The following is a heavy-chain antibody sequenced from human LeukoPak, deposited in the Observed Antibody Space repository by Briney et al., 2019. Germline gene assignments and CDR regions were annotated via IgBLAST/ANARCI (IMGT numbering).Heavy chain of an antibody. CDR2: ISYDGSNK. Sequence: PGRSLRLSCAASGFTFSSYAMHWVRQAPGKGLEWVAVISYDGSNKYYADSVKGRFTISRDNSKNTLYLQMNSLRAEDTAVYYCAKDTRLGLGRNGGYSPGPFDYWGQGTLVTVSS. V-gene: IGHV3-30-3*01. CDR3: AKDTRLGLGRNGGYSPGPFDY. CDR1: GFTFSSYA. J-gene: IGHJ4*02. D-gene: IGHD7-27*01.